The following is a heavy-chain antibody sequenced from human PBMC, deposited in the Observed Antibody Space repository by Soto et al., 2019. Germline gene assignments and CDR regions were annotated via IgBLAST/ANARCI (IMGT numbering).Heavy chain of an antibody. J-gene: IGHJ6*03. CDR2: ISAYNGNT. Sequence: QVQLVQSGAEVKKPGASVKVSCKASGYTFTSYGISWVRQAPGQGLEWMGWISAYNGNTNYAQKLQGRVTMTTDTSTSTAYMELRSLRSDDTAVYYCARELQLLWFGESKGVLYYMDVWGKGTTVTVSS. CDR3: ARELQLLWFGESKGVLYYMDV. D-gene: IGHD3-10*01. CDR1: GYTFTSYG. V-gene: IGHV1-18*01.